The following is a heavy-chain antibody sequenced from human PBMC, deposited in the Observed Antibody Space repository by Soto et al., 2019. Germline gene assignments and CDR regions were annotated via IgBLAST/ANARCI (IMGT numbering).Heavy chain of an antibody. CDR2: ISYDGSNK. V-gene: IGHV3-30-3*01. D-gene: IGHD6-13*01. CDR3: ARIDGIAGPFDY. Sequence: PGGSLRLSCAASGFTFSSYAMHWVRQAPGKGLEWVAVISYDGSNKYYADSVKGRFTISRDNSKNTLYLQMNSLRAEDTAVYYCARIDGIAGPFDYWRQGTLVTVSS. CDR1: GFTFSSYA. J-gene: IGHJ4*02.